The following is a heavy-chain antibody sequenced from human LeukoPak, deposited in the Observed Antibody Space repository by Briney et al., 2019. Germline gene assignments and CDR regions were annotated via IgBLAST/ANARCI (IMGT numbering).Heavy chain of an antibody. J-gene: IGHJ4*02. CDR1: GFTFSIYG. Sequence: GGSLRLSCAASGFTFSIYGMSWVRQAPGEGLEWVSAISGSGGSTYYADSVKGRFTISRDNPKNPLYLQMTTPRAEDTAVYYCAKVPCSSPTCPWYFDYWGQGTLVTVSS. V-gene: IGHV3-23*01. CDR2: ISGSGGST. D-gene: IGHD2-2*01. CDR3: AKVPCSSPTCPWYFDY.